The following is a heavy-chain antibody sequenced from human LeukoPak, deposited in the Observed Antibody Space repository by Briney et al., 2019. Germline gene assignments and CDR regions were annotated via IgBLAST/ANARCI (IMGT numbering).Heavy chain of an antibody. Sequence: SVKVSCKASGGTFSSYSISWVRQAPGQGLEWMGGIITIFGTATYAQKFQGRVTITADESTSTTSLELSSMRSEAMAVYYCSRDSPSHYVFWRGYYWARGPVWFDPWGEGTLVTLSS. CDR2: IITIFGTA. CDR1: GGTFSSYS. J-gene: IGHJ5*02. V-gene: IGHV1-69*01. CDR3: SRDSPSHYVFWRGYYWARGPVWFDP. D-gene: IGHD3-3*01.